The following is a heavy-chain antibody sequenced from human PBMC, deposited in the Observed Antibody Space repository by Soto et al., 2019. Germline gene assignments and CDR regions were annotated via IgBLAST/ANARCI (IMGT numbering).Heavy chain of an antibody. J-gene: IGHJ3*02. CDR3: AREVPIVVVQADGLRNAFDI. Sequence: SETLSLTCTVSGGSISSGGYYWSWIRQHPGKGLEWIGYIYYSGSTYYNPSLRSRVTISVDTSKNQFSLKLGSVTAADTAVYYCAREVPIVVVQADGLRNAFDIWGQGTMVTVSS. D-gene: IGHD2-2*01. CDR1: GGSISSGGYY. CDR2: IYYSGST. V-gene: IGHV4-31*03.